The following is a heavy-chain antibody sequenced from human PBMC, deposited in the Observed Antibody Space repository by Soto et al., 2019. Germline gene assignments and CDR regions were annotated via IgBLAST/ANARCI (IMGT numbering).Heavy chain of an antibody. CDR3: AQRLSGYSYHFDY. D-gene: IGHD5-18*01. CDR2: IYWDDDE. V-gene: IGHV2-5*02. Sequence: QITLKESGPTLVKPTQTLTLTCTFSGFSLTTRGVGVGWIRQPPGKALEWLALIYWDDDEGYSPSLKSRLTITGHTCNNQVDLTVIYKDPVQTAIYYCAQRLSGYSYHFDYWGQGTLVTVSS. CDR1: GFSLTTRGVG. J-gene: IGHJ4*02.